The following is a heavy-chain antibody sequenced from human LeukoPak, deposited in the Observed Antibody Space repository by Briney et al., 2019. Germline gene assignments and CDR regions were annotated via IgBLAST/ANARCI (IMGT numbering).Heavy chain of an antibody. J-gene: IGHJ4*02. V-gene: IGHV4-59*01. Sequence: PSETLSLTCTVSGDSISSYYWSWIRQPPGKGLEWIGHIYYNGSTYYNPSLKSRVTISVDTSRNQFSLRLSSVTAADTAVYYCARAYDDGSSDYWGQGTLVTVSS. CDR2: IYYNGST. CDR1: GDSISSYY. CDR3: ARAYDDGSSDY. D-gene: IGHD4-17*01.